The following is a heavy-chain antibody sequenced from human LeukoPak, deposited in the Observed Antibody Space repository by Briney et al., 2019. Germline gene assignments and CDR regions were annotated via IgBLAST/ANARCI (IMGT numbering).Heavy chain of an antibody. J-gene: IGHJ4*02. V-gene: IGHV3-43*02. Sequence: GGSLRLSCAASGFTFDDYAMHWVRQAPGKGLEWVSLISGDGGSTYYADSVTGRFTISRDNSKNSLYLQMNSLRTEDTALYYCARKHLESSSWYLPFDYWGQGTLVTVSS. CDR3: ARKHLESSSWYLPFDY. CDR2: ISGDGGST. CDR1: GFTFDDYA. D-gene: IGHD6-13*01.